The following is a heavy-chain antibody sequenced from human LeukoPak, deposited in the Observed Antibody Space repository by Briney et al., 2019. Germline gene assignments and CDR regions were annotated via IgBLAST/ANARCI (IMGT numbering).Heavy chain of an antibody. CDR1: GYTFTSYG. J-gene: IGHJ4*02. V-gene: IGHV1-69*05. D-gene: IGHD6-13*01. CDR2: IIPIFGTA. Sequence: SVKVSCKASGYTFTSYGISWGRQAPGQGLEWMGRIIPIFGTANYAQKFQGRVTITTDESTSTAYMELSSLRSEDTAVYYCAREQQLVLSPFDYWGQGTLVTVSS. CDR3: AREQQLVLSPFDY.